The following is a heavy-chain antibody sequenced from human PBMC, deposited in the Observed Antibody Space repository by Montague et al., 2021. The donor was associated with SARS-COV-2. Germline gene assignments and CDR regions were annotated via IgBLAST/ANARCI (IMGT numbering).Heavy chain of an antibody. CDR2: IGSSGGGSTX. J-gene: IGHJ6*02. CDR3: ARDRDWDDWCGMDV. D-gene: IGHD2-21*01. Sequence: SLRLSCAASGFIFSSYEMNWVRQAPGKGLEWISYIGSSGGGSTXXXTXXXKGRFTISRDNAKNSLYLQMNSLRVEDTAIYYCARDRDWDDWCGMDVWGQGTTVTVSS. CDR1: GFIFSSYE. V-gene: IGHV3-48*03.